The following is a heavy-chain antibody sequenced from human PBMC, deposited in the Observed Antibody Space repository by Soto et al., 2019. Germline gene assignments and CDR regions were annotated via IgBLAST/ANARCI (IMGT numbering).Heavy chain of an antibody. CDR1: GFTFSSYS. D-gene: IGHD3-10*01. Sequence: GGSLRLSCAASGFTFSSYSMSWVRQAPGKGLEWVSGFRTSGDGGTTYYADSVKGRFTISRDNSKNMLFLQMNSLRAEDTAIYYCAKKVNSGPGSQYFDYWGQGTLVTVS. CDR3: AKKVNSGPGSQYFDY. J-gene: IGHJ4*02. CDR2: FRTSGDGGTT. V-gene: IGHV3-23*01.